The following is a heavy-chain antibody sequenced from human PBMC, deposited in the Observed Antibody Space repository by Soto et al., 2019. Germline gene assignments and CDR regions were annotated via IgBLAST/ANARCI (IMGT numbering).Heavy chain of an antibody. CDR2: MYNTGST. CDR1: GGTISRYY. CDR3: ARDLWGYCGTDCYPLDV. V-gene: IGHV4-59*01. J-gene: IGHJ6*02. D-gene: IGHD2-21*02. Sequence: QVQLQESGPGLVKPSETLSLTCTVSGGTISRYYWSWIRQPPGKGLEWIGYMYNTGSTVYNPSFKSRLTKSVDTSKNQFSLKLNSVTAADTAVYYCARDLWGYCGTDCYPLDVWGQGTTVTVSS.